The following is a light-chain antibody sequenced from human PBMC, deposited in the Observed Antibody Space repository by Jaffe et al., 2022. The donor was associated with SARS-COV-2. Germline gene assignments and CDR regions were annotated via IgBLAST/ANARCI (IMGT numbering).Light chain of an antibody. V-gene: IGKV3-20*01. CDR1: QAVGSA. Sequence: EIVLTQSPVTLSLSPGERATLSCRASQAVGSALAWYQQKPGQAPRLVLHDVSIRATGFPDRFSGSGSGTDFTLTISRLEPEDFAVYFCQHYISSPPLTFGGGTKVEV. J-gene: IGKJ4*01. CDR3: QHYISSPPLT. CDR2: DVS.